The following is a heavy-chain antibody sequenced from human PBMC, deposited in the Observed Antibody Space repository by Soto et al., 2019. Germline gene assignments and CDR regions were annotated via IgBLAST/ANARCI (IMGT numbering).Heavy chain of an antibody. Sequence: QIQLVQSGGEVERPGASVTVSCEASGYIFTTYGLSWVRQTPAHGLEWMGWISTDSGYTQYSQLLQGRVTMTRDTSTNTAYMELRDLTFDDTSIYYCARDRPPGSLYGMDAWGQGTAVTVSS. J-gene: IGHJ6*02. CDR1: GYIFTTYG. CDR3: ARDRPPGSLYGMDA. V-gene: IGHV1-18*01. CDR2: ISTDSGYT.